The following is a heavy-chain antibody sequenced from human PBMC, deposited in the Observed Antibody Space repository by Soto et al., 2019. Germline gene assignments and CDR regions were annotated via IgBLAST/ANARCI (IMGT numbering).Heavy chain of an antibody. CDR2: IIPIFGTA. Sequence: ASVKVSCKASGGTFSSYAISWVRQAPGQGLEWMGGIIPIFGTANYAQKFQGRVTITADESTSTAYMELSSLRSEDTAVYYCASNPYYYGSGSYYTPPAFDIWGQGTMVTVSS. CDR3: ASNPYYYGSGSYYTPPAFDI. D-gene: IGHD3-10*01. CDR1: GGTFSSYA. J-gene: IGHJ3*02. V-gene: IGHV1-69*13.